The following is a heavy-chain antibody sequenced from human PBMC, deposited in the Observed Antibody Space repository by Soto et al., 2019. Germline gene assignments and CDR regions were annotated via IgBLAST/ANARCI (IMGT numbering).Heavy chain of an antibody. CDR2: IYYSGST. CDR1: GGSISSYY. D-gene: IGHD3-3*01. V-gene: IGHV4-59*01. Sequence: KTSETLSLTCTVSGGSISSYYWSWIRQPPGKGLEWIGYIYYSGSTNYNPSLKSRVTISVDTSKNQFSLKLSSVTAADTAVYYCARTDFWSGYAYFDYWGQGTLVTVSS. CDR3: ARTDFWSGYAYFDY. J-gene: IGHJ4*02.